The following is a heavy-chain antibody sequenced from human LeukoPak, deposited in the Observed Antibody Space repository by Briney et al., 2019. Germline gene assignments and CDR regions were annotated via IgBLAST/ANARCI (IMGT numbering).Heavy chain of an antibody. J-gene: IGHJ6*02. Sequence: SETLCLTCTVSGGSISSYYWSWIRQPPGKGLEWIGYIYYSGSTNYNPPLKSRVTISVDTSKNQVSLKLNSVTAADTAVYYCASLYGDYALSAYYGMDVWGQGTTVTVS. D-gene: IGHD4-17*01. CDR3: ASLYGDYALSAYYGMDV. CDR2: IYYSGST. CDR1: GGSISSYY. V-gene: IGHV4-59*08.